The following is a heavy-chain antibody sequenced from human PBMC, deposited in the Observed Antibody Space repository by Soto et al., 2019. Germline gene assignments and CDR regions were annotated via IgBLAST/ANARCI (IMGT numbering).Heavy chain of an antibody. Sequence: EVQLVESGGGLVQPGGSLRLSCAASGFTFSSYWMHWVRQAPGKGLVWVSRINSDGSSTSYADSVKGRFTISRDNAKNTLYLQMNSLRAEDTAVYYCARHHYDILTGKDAFDIWGQGTMVTVSS. CDR2: INSDGSST. V-gene: IGHV3-74*01. D-gene: IGHD3-9*01. CDR1: GFTFSSYW. CDR3: ARHHYDILTGKDAFDI. J-gene: IGHJ3*02.